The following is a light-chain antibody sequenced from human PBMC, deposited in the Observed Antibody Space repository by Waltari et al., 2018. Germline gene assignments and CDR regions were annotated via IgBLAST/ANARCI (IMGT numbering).Light chain of an antibody. CDR1: SSDVGSFNL. CDR3: CSYGDSNWV. CDR2: EGS. V-gene: IGLV2-23*01. J-gene: IGLJ3*02. Sequence: QSALTQPASVSGSPGQSITISCTGTSSDVGSFNLVYWYQQHPGRAPKLMIYEGSKRPSGASNRFSGSKSGNTASLTISGLQAEDEADYYCCSYGDSNWVFGGGTKVTVL.